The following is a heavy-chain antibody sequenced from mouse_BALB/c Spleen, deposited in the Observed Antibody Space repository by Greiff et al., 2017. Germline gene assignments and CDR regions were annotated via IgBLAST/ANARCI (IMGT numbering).Heavy chain of an antibody. CDR1: GFTFSSYA. CDR3: AREGLRRDAMDY. CDR2: ISSGGST. V-gene: IGHV5-6-5*01. J-gene: IGHJ4*01. Sequence: EVQLVESGGGLVKPGGSPKLSCAASGFTFSSYAMSWVRQTPEKRLEWVASISSGGSTYYPDSVKGRFTISRDNARNILYLQMSSLRSEDTAMYYCAREGLRRDAMDYWGQGTSVTVSS. D-gene: IGHD2-4*01.